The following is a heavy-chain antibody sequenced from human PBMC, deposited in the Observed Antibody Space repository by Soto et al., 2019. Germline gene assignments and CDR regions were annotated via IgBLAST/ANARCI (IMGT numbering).Heavy chain of an antibody. J-gene: IGHJ4*02. CDR2: ISGDGGTT. Sequence: EVQLLESGGGLVQPGGSLRLSCAASGFTFSSYAMNWVRQAPGKGLEWVSIISGDGGTTSYADSVKGRFTMSRDNSKNTLYLQMNSLRAEDTAVYYCAKKRVLVPAMYHFDYWGQGTLVTVSS. CDR3: AKKRVLVPAMYHFDY. D-gene: IGHD2-2*01. CDR1: GFTFSSYA. V-gene: IGHV3-23*01.